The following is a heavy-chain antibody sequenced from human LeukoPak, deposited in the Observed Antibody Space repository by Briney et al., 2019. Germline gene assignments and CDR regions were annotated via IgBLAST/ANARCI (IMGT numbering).Heavy chain of an antibody. CDR1: GGSISSSSYY. Sequence: ETLSLTCIASGGSISSSSYYWGWIRQPPGKGLEWVSAISGSGGSTYYADSVKGRFTISRDNSKNTLYLQMNSLRAEDTAVYYCAKVNSNDFDYWGQGTLVTVSS. CDR2: ISGSGGST. D-gene: IGHD1-7*01. J-gene: IGHJ4*02. CDR3: AKVNSNDFDY. V-gene: IGHV3-23*01.